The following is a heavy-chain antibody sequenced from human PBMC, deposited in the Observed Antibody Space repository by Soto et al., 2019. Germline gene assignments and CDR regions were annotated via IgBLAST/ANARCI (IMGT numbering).Heavy chain of an antibody. J-gene: IGHJ4*02. D-gene: IGHD6-13*01. Sequence: SETLSLTCTVSAGSISSYYWSWIRQPAGKGLEWIGRIYTSGSTTYNPSLKSRVTISVDTSKNQFSLKLSSVTAADTAVYYCAGIANEQFDYWGQGTLVTVSS. V-gene: IGHV4-4*07. CDR3: AGIANEQFDY. CDR2: IYTSGST. CDR1: AGSISSYY.